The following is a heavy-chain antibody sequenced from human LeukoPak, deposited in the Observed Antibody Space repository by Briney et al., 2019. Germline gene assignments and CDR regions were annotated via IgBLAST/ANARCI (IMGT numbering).Heavy chain of an antibody. CDR3: ARVGYYYDSSGAFDY. Sequence: SETLSLTCTVSGGSISSYYRSWIRQPPGKGLEWIGYIYYSGSTNYNPSLKSRVTISVDTSKNQFSLKLSSVTAADTAVYYCARVGYYYDSSGAFDYWGQGTLVTVSS. J-gene: IGHJ4*02. CDR2: IYYSGST. CDR1: GGSISSYY. V-gene: IGHV4-59*01. D-gene: IGHD3-22*01.